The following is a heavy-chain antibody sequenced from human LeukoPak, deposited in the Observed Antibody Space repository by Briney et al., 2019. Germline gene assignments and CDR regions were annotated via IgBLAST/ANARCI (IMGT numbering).Heavy chain of an antibody. J-gene: IGHJ5*02. D-gene: IGHD3-10*01. CDR2: IYSSGST. CDR1: GGPISTYY. V-gene: IGHV4-4*07. CDR3: ARGYGSGSNWFDH. Sequence: SETLSLTRTLSGGPISTYYWSWIRQPAAKDLQWIGHIYSSGSTNYHPSLKSRVTISVDTSKNQLSLTLNSVTAADAAVYYCARGYGSGSNWFDHWGQGTLVIVSS.